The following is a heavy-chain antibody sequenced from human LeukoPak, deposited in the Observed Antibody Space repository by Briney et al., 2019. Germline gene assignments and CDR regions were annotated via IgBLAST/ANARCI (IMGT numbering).Heavy chain of an antibody. CDR2: IYYSGST. Sequence: SETLSLTCTVSGGSISSSSYYWGWIRQPPGKGLEWIGSIYYSGSTYYNPSLKSRVTISVDTSKNQFSLKLSSVTAADTAVYYCASKDENFDYWGQGTLVTVSS. V-gene: IGHV4-39*01. CDR1: GGSISSSSYY. J-gene: IGHJ4*02. CDR3: ASKDENFDY.